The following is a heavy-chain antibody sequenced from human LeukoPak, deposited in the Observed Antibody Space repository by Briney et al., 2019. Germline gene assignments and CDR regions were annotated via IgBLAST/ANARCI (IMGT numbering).Heavy chain of an antibody. V-gene: IGHV4-31*03. CDR1: GGSISSGGYY. Sequence: PSQTLSLTCTVSGGSISSGGYYWSWIRQHPGKGLEWIGYIYYSGSTYYNPSLKSRVTISVDTSENQFSLKLSSVTAADTAVYYCAREVRGVLNYYFDYWGQGTLVTVSS. CDR2: IYYSGST. J-gene: IGHJ4*02. CDR3: AREVRGVLNYYFDY. D-gene: IGHD3-10*01.